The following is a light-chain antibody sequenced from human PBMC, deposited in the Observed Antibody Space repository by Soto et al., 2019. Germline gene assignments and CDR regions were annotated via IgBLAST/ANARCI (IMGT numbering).Light chain of an antibody. CDR3: QQSYSTPLT. Sequence: DIQMTQSPSSLSASVGDRVTITCRASQSISSYLNWYQQKPGKAPKLLIYAASSLQSGVPSRFSGSGSGTDFTLTISSLQPDDFATYFSQQSYSTPLTFGGGNTVEIK. CDR1: QSISSY. J-gene: IGKJ4*01. CDR2: AAS. V-gene: IGKV1-39*01.